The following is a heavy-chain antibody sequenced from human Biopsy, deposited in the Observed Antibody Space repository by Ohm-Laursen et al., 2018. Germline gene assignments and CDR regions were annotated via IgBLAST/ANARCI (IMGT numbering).Heavy chain of an antibody. CDR3: ARREAGVYDALDI. Sequence: SDTLSLTCTVSGGSMSSYYWTWIRQSPGKGLEWIGSIYNSGSTNYNPSLKSRVTISVGVDTSKSQFSLRLSSVTAADTAMYYCARREAGVYDALDIWGQGTMVIVSS. J-gene: IGHJ3*02. D-gene: IGHD5/OR15-5a*01. CDR1: GGSMSSYY. CDR2: IYNSGST. V-gene: IGHV4-59*07.